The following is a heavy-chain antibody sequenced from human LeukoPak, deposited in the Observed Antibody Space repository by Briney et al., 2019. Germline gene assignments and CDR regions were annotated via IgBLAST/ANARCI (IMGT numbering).Heavy chain of an antibody. V-gene: IGHV4-59*01. CDR2: MYSSGST. D-gene: IGHD3-10*01. CDR3: ARSELLWFGKVNSGFDF. Sequence: SETLSLTCTVFDDSINGYYWSWIRQPPGKGLDWIGYMYSSGSTNYNPSLMSRVTISVDTSENQFSLKMSSVTAADTAMYYCARSELLWFGKVNSGFDFWGQGTLVTVSS. J-gene: IGHJ4*02. CDR1: DDSINGYY.